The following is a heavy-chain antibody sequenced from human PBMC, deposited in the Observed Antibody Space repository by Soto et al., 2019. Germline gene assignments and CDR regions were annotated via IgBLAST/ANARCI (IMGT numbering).Heavy chain of an antibody. CDR3: AREARYCSSTSCYDRAFDI. Sequence: ASVKVSCKASGYTFTSYYMHWVRQAPGQGLEWMGIINPSGGSTSYAQKFQGRVTMTRDTSTSTVYIELSSLRSEDTAVFYCAREARYCSSTSCYDRAFDIWGQGTMVTVSS. D-gene: IGHD2-2*01. CDR1: GYTFTSYY. CDR2: INPSGGST. V-gene: IGHV1-46*03. J-gene: IGHJ3*02.